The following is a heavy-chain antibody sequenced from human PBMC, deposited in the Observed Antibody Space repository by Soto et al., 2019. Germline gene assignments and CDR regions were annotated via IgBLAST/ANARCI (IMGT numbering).Heavy chain of an antibody. CDR1: GYTFTNYW. CDR3: AASIFYYGMDV. J-gene: IGHJ6*02. Sequence: GESLKSSGKGSGYTFTNYWIGWVRQMPGKGLEWMGIIYPGDSDTKYNPSFQGQVTISADKSITTTYLQWSSLKASDTAIYYCAASIFYYGMDVWGQGTTVTVSS. CDR2: IYPGDSDT. V-gene: IGHV5-51*01.